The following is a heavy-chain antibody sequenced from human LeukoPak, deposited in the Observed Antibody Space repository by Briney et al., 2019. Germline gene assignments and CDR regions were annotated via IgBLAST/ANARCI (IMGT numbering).Heavy chain of an antibody. D-gene: IGHD4-17*01. CDR2: ISNGGGST. V-gene: IGHV3-23*01. J-gene: IGHJ4*02. CDR3: AKDYGRGYFDY. CDR1: GFTFSSYG. Sequence: GGSLRLSCAASGFTFSSYGMSWVRQAPGKGLDWVSAISNGGGSTYYADSYADSVKGRFTISRDNSKNTLYLQMNSLRAEDTAVYYCAKDYGRGYFDYWGQGTLVTVSS.